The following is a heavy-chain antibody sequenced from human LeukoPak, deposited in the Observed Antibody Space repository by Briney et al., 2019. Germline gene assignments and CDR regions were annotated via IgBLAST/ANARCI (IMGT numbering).Heavy chain of an antibody. CDR1: GFTFSSYA. CDR3: ASDGGDLYYYDSSGFAY. J-gene: IGHJ4*02. CDR2: ISYDGSNK. V-gene: IGHV3-30-3*01. D-gene: IGHD3-22*01. Sequence: GRSLRLSCAASGFTFSSYAMHWVRQAPGKGLEWVAVISYDGSNKYYADSVKGRFTISRDNSKNTLYLQMNSLRAEDPAVYYCASDGGDLYYYDSSGFAYWGQGTLVTVSS.